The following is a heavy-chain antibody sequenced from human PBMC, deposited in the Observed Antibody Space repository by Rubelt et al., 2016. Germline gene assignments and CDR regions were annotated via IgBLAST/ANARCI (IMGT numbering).Heavy chain of an antibody. D-gene: IGHD6-6*01. J-gene: IGHJ4*02. CDR2: ISGSGGST. Sequence: EWVSAISGSGGSTYYADSVKGRFTISRDNSKNTLYLQMNSLRAEDTAVYYCAKDQVGSSSKFDYWGQGTLVTVSS. CDR3: AKDQVGSSSKFDY. V-gene: IGHV3-23*01.